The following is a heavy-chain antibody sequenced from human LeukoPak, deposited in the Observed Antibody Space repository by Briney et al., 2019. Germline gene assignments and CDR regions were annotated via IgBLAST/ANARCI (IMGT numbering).Heavy chain of an antibody. CDR3: AKDRPDFGFYYDSSGFYYGIFDY. V-gene: IGHV3-23*01. D-gene: IGHD3-22*01. CDR2: ISGSGGST. J-gene: IGHJ4*02. CDR1: GFTFSSYA. Sequence: GGSLRLSCAASGFTFSSYAMSWVRQAPGKGLEWVSAISGSGGSTYYADSVKGRFTISRDNSKNTLYLQMNSLRAEDTAVYHCAKDRPDFGFYYDSSGFYYGIFDYWGQGTLVTVSS.